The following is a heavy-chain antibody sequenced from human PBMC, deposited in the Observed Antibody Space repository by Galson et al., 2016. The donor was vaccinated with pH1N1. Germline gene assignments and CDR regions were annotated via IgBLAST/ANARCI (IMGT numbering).Heavy chain of an antibody. Sequence: SLRLSCAASEFSFSSFGMHWVRQAPGKGLEWVAVISYDGSDQYYADSVKGRFTISRDNFKNTLYLQMNSLRAEDTAVYHCAKDRLVLLWFGESTVDFWGQGTLVTVSS. CDR2: ISYDGSDQ. V-gene: IGHV3-30*18. CDR3: AKDRLVLLWFGESTVDF. CDR1: EFSFSSFG. J-gene: IGHJ4*02. D-gene: IGHD3-10*01.